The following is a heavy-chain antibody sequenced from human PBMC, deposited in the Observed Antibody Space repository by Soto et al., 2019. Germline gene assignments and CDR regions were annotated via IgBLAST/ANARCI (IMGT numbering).Heavy chain of an antibody. J-gene: IGHJ6*02. CDR1: GYSFTSYW. D-gene: IGHD6-13*01. V-gene: IGHV5-51*01. CDR2: IYPGDSDT. CDR3: ARCIAEAGTGYYYYYGMDV. Sequence: GESLKISCKGSGYSFTSYWIGWVRQMPGKGLEWMGIIYPGDSDTRYSPSFQGQVTISADKSISTAYLQWSSLKASDTAMYYCARCIAEAGTGYYYYYGMDVWGQGTTVTVSS.